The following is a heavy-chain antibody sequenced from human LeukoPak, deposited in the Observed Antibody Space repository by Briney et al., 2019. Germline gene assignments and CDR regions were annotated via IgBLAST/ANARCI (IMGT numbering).Heavy chain of an antibody. V-gene: IGHV1-18*01. D-gene: IGHD5-12*01. CDR1: GYTFTSYG. Sequence: GASVKVSCKASGYTFTSYGISWVRQAPGQGLEWMGWISAYNGNTNYAQKLQGRVTMTTDTSTSTAYMELRSLGSDDTAVYYCARVVNGYSGYEGPLYYYYYMDVWGKGTTVTVSS. CDR2: ISAYNGNT. J-gene: IGHJ6*03. CDR3: ARVVNGYSGYEGPLYYYYYMDV.